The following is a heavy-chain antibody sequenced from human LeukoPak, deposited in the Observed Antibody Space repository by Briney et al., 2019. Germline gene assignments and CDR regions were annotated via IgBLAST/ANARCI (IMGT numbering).Heavy chain of an antibody. CDR3: ARGVLRGIAARPYSWFDP. CDR1: DGSFSGYY. V-gene: IGHV4-34*01. Sequence: PSETLSHTCAVYDGSFSGYYWSWIRQPPGKGLEWIGEINHSGSTNYNPSLKSRVTISVDTSKNQFSLKLSSVTAADTAVYYCARGVLRGIAARPYSWFDPWGQGTLVTVSS. D-gene: IGHD6-6*01. J-gene: IGHJ5*02. CDR2: INHSGST.